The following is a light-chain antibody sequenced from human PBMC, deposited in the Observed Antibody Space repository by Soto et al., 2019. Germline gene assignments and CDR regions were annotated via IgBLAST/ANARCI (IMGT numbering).Light chain of an antibody. Sequence: EIAMTQSPATLSVSPGERATLSCRASQSVSSKLAWYQQKPGQAPRLLIYDASTRATGIPARFSGSGPGTEFTLTISSLQSEDFAVYYCQQFNNWPRTFGQGTKVDIK. CDR1: QSVSSK. CDR2: DAS. J-gene: IGKJ1*01. V-gene: IGKV3-15*01. CDR3: QQFNNWPRT.